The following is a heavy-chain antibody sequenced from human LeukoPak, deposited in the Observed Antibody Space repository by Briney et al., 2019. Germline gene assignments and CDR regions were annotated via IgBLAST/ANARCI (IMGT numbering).Heavy chain of an antibody. D-gene: IGHD4-11*01. CDR1: GFTFSSYS. V-gene: IGHV3-21*01. J-gene: IGHJ4*02. CDR3: ATLTDYSNDFDY. Sequence: PGRSLRLSCAASGFTFSSYSMNWVRQAPGKGLEWVSSISSSSSYIYYADSVKGRFTISRDNAKNSLYLQMNSLRAEDTAVYYCATLTDYSNDFDYWGQGTLVTVSS. CDR2: ISSSSSYI.